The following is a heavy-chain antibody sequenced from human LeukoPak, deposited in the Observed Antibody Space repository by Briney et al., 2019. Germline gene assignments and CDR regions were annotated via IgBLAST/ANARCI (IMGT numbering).Heavy chain of an antibody. CDR1: GGSISSSSYY. V-gene: IGHV4-39*07. CDR3: ASFHDFWSGFSWFGP. CDR2: IYYSGST. Sequence: SETLSLTCTVSGGSISSSSYYWGWIRQPPGKGLEWIGSIYYSGSTYYNPSLKSRVTISVDTSKNQFSLKLSSVTAADTAVYYCASFHDFWSGFSWFGPWGQGTLVTVSS. D-gene: IGHD3-3*01. J-gene: IGHJ5*02.